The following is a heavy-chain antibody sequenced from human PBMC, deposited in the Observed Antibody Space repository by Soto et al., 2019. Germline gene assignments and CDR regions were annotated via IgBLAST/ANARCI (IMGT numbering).Heavy chain of an antibody. CDR1: GGSISSSSYY. D-gene: IGHD3-22*01. V-gene: IGHV4-39*01. J-gene: IGHJ5*02. CDR3: ARRGDYYDSSGYYSWWFDP. CDR2: IYYSGST. Sequence: SETLSLTCTVSGGSISSSSYYWGWIRQPPGKGLEWIGSIYYSGSTYYNPSLKSRVTISVDTSKNQFSLKLSSVTAADTAVYYCARRGDYYDSSGYYSWWFDPWGQGTLVTVSS.